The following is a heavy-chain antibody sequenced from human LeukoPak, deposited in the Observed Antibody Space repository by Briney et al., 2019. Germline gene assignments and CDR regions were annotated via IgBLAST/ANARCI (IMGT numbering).Heavy chain of an antibody. CDR2: IIPIFGTA. J-gene: IGHJ6*03. D-gene: IGHD2-15*01. CDR1: GGTFSSYA. V-gene: IGHV1-69*05. Sequence: SVKVSCKASGGTFSSYAISWVRQAPGQGLEWMGGIIPIFGTANYAQKFQGRVTITTDESTSTAYMELSSLRSEDTAVYYCARESGYCSGGSCYSYYYMDVWGKGTTVTVSS. CDR3: ARESGYCSGGSCYSYYYMDV.